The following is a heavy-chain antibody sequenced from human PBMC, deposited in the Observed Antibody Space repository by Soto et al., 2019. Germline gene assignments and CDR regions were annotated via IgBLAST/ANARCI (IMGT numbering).Heavy chain of an antibody. CDR2: IYYSGST. D-gene: IGHD5-12*01. J-gene: IGHJ4*02. V-gene: IGHV4-59*01. CDR3: ARASRSKGGAYSGSPYYYFDY. CDR1: GGSISSYY. Sequence: SETLSLTCTVSGGSISSYYWSWIRQPPGKGLEWIGYIYYSGSTNYNPSLKSRVTISVDTSKNQFSLKLSSVTAADTAVYYCARASRSKGGAYSGSPYYYFDYWGQGTLVTVSS.